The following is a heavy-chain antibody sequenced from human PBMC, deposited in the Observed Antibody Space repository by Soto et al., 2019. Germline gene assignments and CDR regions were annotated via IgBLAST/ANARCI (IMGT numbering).Heavy chain of an antibody. CDR3: SIDLYDCTDY. V-gene: IGHV1-18*04. Sequence: ASVTVSCKASGYTFTSYEISWVRQDPGPGLEWMGWISAYNGNTNYAQQPHGRDTMTPDTSTSTDYMELRSLSSDDPGEYYRSIDLYDCTDYWGQGTLVTVSS. CDR1: GYTFTSYE. D-gene: IGHD2-21*02. J-gene: IGHJ4*01. CDR2: ISAYNGNT.